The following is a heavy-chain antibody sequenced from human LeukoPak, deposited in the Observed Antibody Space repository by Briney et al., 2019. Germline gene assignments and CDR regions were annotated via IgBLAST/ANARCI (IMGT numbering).Heavy chain of an antibody. Sequence: PGGSLRLSCAASGFTFSSYAMSWVRQAPGKGLEWVSAISGSGGSTYYADSVKGRFTIARDNSKNTLYLQMNSLRAEDTAVYYCAKDMAVGRWPLDYWGQGTLVTVSS. CDR3: AKDMAVGRWPLDY. J-gene: IGHJ4*02. D-gene: IGHD4-23*01. CDR1: GFTFSSYA. V-gene: IGHV3-23*01. CDR2: ISGSGGST.